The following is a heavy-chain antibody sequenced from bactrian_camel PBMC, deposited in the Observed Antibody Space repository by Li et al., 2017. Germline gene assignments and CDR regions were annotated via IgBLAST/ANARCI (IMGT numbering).Heavy chain of an antibody. V-gene: IGHV3S26*01. D-gene: IGHD2*01. J-gene: IGHJ6*01. CDR2: IDSDGGSA. CDR3: AARGPYCYTKLSVRDFTY. Sequence: VQLVESGGGSVQTGGSLRLSCAASGLPYSQYCMGWFRQAPGKEREGLASIDSDGGSATYADSVKGRFTISLDNAKNTLSLQMNSLKPEDTAMYYCAARGPYCYTKLSVRDFTYWGQGTQVTVS. CDR1: GLPYSQYC.